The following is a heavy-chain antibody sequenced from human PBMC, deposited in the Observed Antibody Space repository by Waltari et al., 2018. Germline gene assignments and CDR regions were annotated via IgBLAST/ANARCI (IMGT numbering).Heavy chain of an antibody. J-gene: IGHJ4*02. Sequence: EVQMVASGGGLIQAGGSLRLFCVVSGFSVSSTHMSWSRQAPGKGLIMVWVSSVGGSTSQADSLEARFTISRDTFRNTLFLQVNSLRVEDTCVYYCARSVGCRNDWGRGPLVTVYS. CDR2: SSVGGST. CDR3: ARSVGCRND. V-gene: IGHV3-53*01. CDR1: GFSVSSTH. D-gene: IGHD1-26*01.